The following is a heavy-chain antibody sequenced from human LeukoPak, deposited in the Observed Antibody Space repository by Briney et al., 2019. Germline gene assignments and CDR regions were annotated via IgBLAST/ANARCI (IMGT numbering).Heavy chain of an antibody. D-gene: IGHD2-15*01. CDR3: ARQYCSGGSCYPNYFDY. J-gene: IGHJ4*02. V-gene: IGHV5-51*01. CDR2: IYPCDSDT. Sequence: GESLKISCKGSGDTFTNHWIGWVRQMPGEGLEWMGIIYPCDSDTKYSPSFQGHVTISVDKSINTAYLQWSSLKASDTAMYYCARQYCSGGSCYPNYFDYWGQGTLVTVSS. CDR1: GDTFTNHW.